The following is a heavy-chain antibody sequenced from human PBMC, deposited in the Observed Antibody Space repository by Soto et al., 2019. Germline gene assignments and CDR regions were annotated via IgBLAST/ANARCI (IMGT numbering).Heavy chain of an antibody. CDR3: AKPMTGQWLVRSYYYYGMDV. V-gene: IGHV3-23*01. D-gene: IGHD6-19*01. Sequence: PGGSLRLSCAASGFTFSSYAMSWARQAPGKGLEWVSAISGSGGSTYYADSVKGRFTISRDNSKNTLYLQMNSLRAEDTAVYYCAKPMTGQWLVRSYYYYGMDVWGQGTTVTVSS. CDR2: ISGSGGST. CDR1: GFTFSSYA. J-gene: IGHJ6*02.